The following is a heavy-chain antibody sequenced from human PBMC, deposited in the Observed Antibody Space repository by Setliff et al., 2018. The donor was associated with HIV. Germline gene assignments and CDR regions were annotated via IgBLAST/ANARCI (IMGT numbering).Heavy chain of an antibody. CDR1: RDSINGHW. CDR2: IHYSGIT. J-gene: IGHJ4*02. CDR3: ARQGVDYGDPNDY. Sequence: SETLSLTCTVSRDSINGHWWSWIRQPPGKGLEWTGSIHYSGITHYNPSLKSRLTMSVDTSKNQVSLKLTSVTAADTAFYYCARQGVDYGDPNDYWGQGTLVTVSS. D-gene: IGHD4-17*01. V-gene: IGHV4-59*08.